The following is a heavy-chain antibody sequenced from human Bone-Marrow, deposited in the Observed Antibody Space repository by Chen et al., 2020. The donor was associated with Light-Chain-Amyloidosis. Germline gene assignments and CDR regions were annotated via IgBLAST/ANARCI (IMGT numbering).Heavy chain of an antibody. J-gene: IGHJ2*01. Sequence: EVQLVESGGGLVQPWGSLRLSCAASGFTFSSYDMHWVRQATGKGLEWVSAIGTAGDPYYPGSVKGRFTISRENAKNSLYLQMNSLRAGDTAVYYCARGGGVVWGDPWYFDLWGRGTLVTVSS. CDR2: IGTAGDP. CDR3: ARGGGVVWGDPWYFDL. D-gene: IGHD3-3*01. V-gene: IGHV3-13*05. CDR1: GFTFSSYD.